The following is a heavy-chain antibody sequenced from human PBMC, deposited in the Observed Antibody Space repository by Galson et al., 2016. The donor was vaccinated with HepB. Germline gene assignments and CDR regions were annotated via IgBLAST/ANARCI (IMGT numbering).Heavy chain of an antibody. D-gene: IGHD4-23*01. Sequence: SLRLSCAASGFSFSDYAMHWVRRAPGKGLEWVAIISDDGHNKYYADSVRGRFTISRDDSKDTVNLEMNSLRREDTAVYDCAKDFRWISDYWGQGILVTVSS. CDR1: GFSFSDYA. CDR2: ISDDGHNK. CDR3: AKDFRWISDY. V-gene: IGHV3-30-3*01. J-gene: IGHJ4*02.